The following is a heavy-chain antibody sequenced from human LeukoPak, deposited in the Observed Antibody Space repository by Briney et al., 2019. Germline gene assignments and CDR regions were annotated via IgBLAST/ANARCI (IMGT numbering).Heavy chain of an antibody. D-gene: IGHD3-9*01. V-gene: IGHV4-59*11. CDR1: GGHINSHY. CDR2: ISYSGST. CDR3: ARHHNFECCDGYFEY. J-gene: IGHJ4*02. Sequence: SETLSLICTVLGGHINSHYWRWTPQPPGKGLEWRGYISYSGSTNYNPSLKSRVTMSVDTARNQFSLELTSVTAADAAVYYCARHHNFECCDGYFEYWGQGTLVTLSS.